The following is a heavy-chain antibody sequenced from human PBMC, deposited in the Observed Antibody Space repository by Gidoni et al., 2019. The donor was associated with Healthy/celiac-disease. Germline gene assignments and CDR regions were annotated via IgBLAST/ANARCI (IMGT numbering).Heavy chain of an antibody. D-gene: IGHD3-16*01. J-gene: IGHJ6*02. Sequence: QVQLQESGPGLVKPSETLSLTCTVSGGSISRYYWSWIRQPPGKGLEWIGYIYYSGSTNYNPSLKSRVTISVDTSKNQFSLKLSSVTAADTAVYYCARDLNLGMGELYYYYGMDVWGQGTTVTVSS. V-gene: IGHV4-59*01. CDR3: ARDLNLGMGELYYYYGMDV. CDR1: GGSISRYY. CDR2: IYYSGST.